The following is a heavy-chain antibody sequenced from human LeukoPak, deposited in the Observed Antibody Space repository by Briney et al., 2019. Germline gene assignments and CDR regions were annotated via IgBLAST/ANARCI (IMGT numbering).Heavy chain of an antibody. Sequence: SETLSLTCAVYGGSFSGYYWSWIRQPPGKGLEWIGEINHSGSTNYNPSLKSRVTISVDTSKNQFSLKLSSVTAADTAVYYCAPQIYCSSTSCPNSFDPWGQGTLVTVSS. CDR2: INHSGST. D-gene: IGHD2-2*01. CDR3: APQIYCSSTSCPNSFDP. J-gene: IGHJ5*02. V-gene: IGHV4-34*01. CDR1: GGSFSGYY.